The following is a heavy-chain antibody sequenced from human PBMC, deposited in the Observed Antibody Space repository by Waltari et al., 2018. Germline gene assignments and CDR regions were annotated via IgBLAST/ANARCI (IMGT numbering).Heavy chain of an antibody. CDR1: GFTFVNNG. CDR2: IRGSGSAK. CDR3: ARLPHDSHPGP. D-gene: IGHD1-1*01. V-gene: IGHV3-48*03. Sequence: EVQLVESGGGVVQPGGSLRLSCAASGFTFVNNGLNWVRQAPGKGVEWVSFIRGSGSAKNYADSVKGRFTISRDNARNSLFLQMDGLRAEDTAVYYCARLPHDSHPGPWGQGTRVTVSS. J-gene: IGHJ5*02.